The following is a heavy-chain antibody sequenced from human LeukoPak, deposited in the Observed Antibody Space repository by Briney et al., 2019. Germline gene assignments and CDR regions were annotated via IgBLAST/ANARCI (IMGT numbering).Heavy chain of an antibody. CDR2: IIPIFGTA. J-gene: IGHJ5*02. Sequence: PSVKVSCKASGGTFSSYAISWVRQAPGQGLEWMGGIIPIFGTANYAQKFQGRVTITTDESTSTAYMELSSLRSEDTAVYYCARRRGGSSGWSKGDWFDPWGQGTLVTVSS. CDR3: ARRRGGSSGWSKGDWFDP. V-gene: IGHV1-69*05. CDR1: GGTFSSYA. D-gene: IGHD6-19*01.